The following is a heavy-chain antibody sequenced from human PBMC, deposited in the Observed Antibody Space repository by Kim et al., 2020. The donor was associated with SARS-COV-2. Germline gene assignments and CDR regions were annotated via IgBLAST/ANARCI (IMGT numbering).Heavy chain of an antibody. J-gene: IGHJ5*02. V-gene: IGHV1-69*01. Sequence: NYAQKVQGRVPITADEATSTAYMELSSLRSEDTAVYYCARAGFHTYWFDPWGQGTLVTVSS. CDR3: ARAGFHTYWFDP. D-gene: IGHD3-10*01.